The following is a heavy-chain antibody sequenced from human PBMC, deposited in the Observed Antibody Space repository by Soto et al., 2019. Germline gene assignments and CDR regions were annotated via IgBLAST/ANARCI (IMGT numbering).Heavy chain of an antibody. CDR3: ARELDY. J-gene: IGHJ4*02. V-gene: IGHV4-31*03. Sequence: QVQLQESGPGLVKPSQTLSLTCTVSGDSITGGYYWSWIRQNPGKGLEWIGYIYDSGTTYYNPSLKSRVIMSVDTSKNHFSLKLTSLTSADTAVYYCARELDYWGQGALVTVSS. CDR1: GDSITGGYY. CDR2: IYDSGTT.